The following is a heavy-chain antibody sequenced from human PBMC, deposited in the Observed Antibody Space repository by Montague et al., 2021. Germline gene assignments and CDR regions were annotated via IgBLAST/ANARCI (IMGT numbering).Heavy chain of an antibody. V-gene: IGHV4-59*01. J-gene: IGHJ3*02. D-gene: IGHD7-27*01. CDR2: IYYSGST. CDR1: GGTMSSYY. Sequence: SETLSLTCTVSGGTMSSYYWSWIRQPPGKGLEWIGFIYYSGSTNYNPSLKSRVTIAVDTSKNQFSLKLRSVTAPDTAVYYCASYITRGWPLGAFVIWGQGTMVTVSS. CDR3: ASYITRGWPLGAFVI.